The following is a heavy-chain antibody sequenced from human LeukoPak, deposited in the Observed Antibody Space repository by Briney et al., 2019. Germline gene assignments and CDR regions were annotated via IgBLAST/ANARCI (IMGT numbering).Heavy chain of an antibody. J-gene: IGHJ4*02. D-gene: IGHD6-19*01. CDR1: GYTFTTCF. V-gene: IGHV1-46*01. CDR2: INPVTGAT. CDR3: ARRHAGQWLDFFDY. Sequence: ASVKVSCKASGYTFTTCFMHWLRQAPGQGLEWMGFINPVTGATSNAQKFQGRVTLTRDTSTSTFYMELSSLTSDDTAMYYCARRHAGQWLDFFDYWGQGTLVTVSS.